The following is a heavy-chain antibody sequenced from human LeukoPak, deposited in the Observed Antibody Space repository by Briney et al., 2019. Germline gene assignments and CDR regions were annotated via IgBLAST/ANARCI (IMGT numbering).Heavy chain of an antibody. Sequence: SETLSLTCTVSGGSISSYYWSWIRQPPWKGLEWIGYIYYSGSTNYNPSLKSRVTISVDTSKNQFSLKLSSVTAADTAVYYCASSDSYGYVFDYWGQGTLVTVSS. CDR2: IYYSGST. CDR3: ASSDSYGYVFDY. CDR1: GGSISSYY. D-gene: IGHD5-18*01. V-gene: IGHV4-59*01. J-gene: IGHJ4*02.